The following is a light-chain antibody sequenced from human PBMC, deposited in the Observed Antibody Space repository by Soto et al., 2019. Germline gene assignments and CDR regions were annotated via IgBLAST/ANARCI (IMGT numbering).Light chain of an antibody. Sequence: DIVMTQSPDSLAVSLGERATINCKSSQSVLYSSNNKNYLAWYQQKPGQPPKLLIYWASTRESGVPDRFSGSGSVTDFTLTISILQAEDVAVYYCQQYYSTPPTFGQGTKLEIK. CDR2: WAS. V-gene: IGKV4-1*01. CDR3: QQYYSTPPT. J-gene: IGKJ2*01. CDR1: QSVLYSSNNKNY.